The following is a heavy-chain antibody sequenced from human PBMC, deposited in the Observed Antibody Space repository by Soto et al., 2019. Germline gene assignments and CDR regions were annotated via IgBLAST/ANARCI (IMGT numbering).Heavy chain of an antibody. J-gene: IGHJ4*02. D-gene: IGHD3-10*01. CDR2: IYYSGST. CDR3: ARGRGGSGPLYYFDY. CDR1: GGSISSYY. Sequence: SETLSLTCTVSGGSISSYYWSWIRQPPGKGLEWIGYIYYSGSTNYNPSLKSRVTISVDTSKNQFSLKLSSVTAADTAVYYCARGRGGSGPLYYFDYWGQGTLVTVAS. V-gene: IGHV4-59*01.